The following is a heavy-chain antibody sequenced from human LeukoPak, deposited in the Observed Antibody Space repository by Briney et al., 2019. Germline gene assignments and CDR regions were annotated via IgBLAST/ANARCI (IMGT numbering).Heavy chain of an antibody. J-gene: IGHJ4*02. Sequence: ASVKVSFKASGYSFTIRALNWVRQAPGKGYEWMGWINTNTCYPTYAQGFRGRFVFSLDTSVSTAYLQISSLKAEDTAVYYCAREGGLGLTYEIDYWGQGTLVTVSS. CDR2: INTNTCYP. D-gene: IGHD3-22*01. V-gene: IGHV7-4-1*02. CDR3: AREGGLGLTYEIDY. CDR1: GYSFTIRA.